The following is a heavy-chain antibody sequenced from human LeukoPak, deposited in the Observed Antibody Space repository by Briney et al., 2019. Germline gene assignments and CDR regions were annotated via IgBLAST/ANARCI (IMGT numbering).Heavy chain of an antibody. D-gene: IGHD3-22*01. Sequence: GGSLRLSCAASGFTFSSYGMHWVRQAPGKGLEWVAFIRYDGSNKYYADSVKGRFTISRDNSKNTLYLQMNSLRAEDTAVYYCAKGSSATYYYDSSDYWGQGTLVTVSS. CDR1: GFTFSSYG. J-gene: IGHJ4*02. V-gene: IGHV3-30*02. CDR2: IRYDGSNK. CDR3: AKGSSATYYYDSSDY.